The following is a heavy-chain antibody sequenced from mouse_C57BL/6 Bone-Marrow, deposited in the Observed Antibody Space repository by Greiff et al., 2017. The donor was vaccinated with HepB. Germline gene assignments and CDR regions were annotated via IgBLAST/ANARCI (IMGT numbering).Heavy chain of an antibody. CDR1: GYTFTSYT. V-gene: IGHV1-4*01. Sequence: QVQLKESGAELARPGASVKMSCKASGYTFTSYTMHWVKQRPGQGLEWIGYINPSSGYTKYNQKFKDKATLTADKSSSTSYMQLSSLTSAYSAVYYCARGPNWSWFAYWGQGTLVTVSA. CDR2: INPSSGYT. D-gene: IGHD4-1*01. J-gene: IGHJ3*01. CDR3: ARGPNWSWFAY.